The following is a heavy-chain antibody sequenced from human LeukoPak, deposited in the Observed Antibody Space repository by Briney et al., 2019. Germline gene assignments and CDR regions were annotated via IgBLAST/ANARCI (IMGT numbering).Heavy chain of an antibody. CDR3: ATNLTHMGCFDY. V-gene: IGHV3-23*01. D-gene: IGHD2-21*01. CDR1: GFTFSSYA. CDR2: ISGSGRST. J-gene: IGHJ4*02. Sequence: PGGSLRLSCAASGFTFSSYAMSWVRQAPGKGLEWVSGISGSGRSTYYADSVKGRFTISRDNSKNTLYLQMNSLRAENTAVYYCATNLTHMGCFDYWGQGTLVTVSS.